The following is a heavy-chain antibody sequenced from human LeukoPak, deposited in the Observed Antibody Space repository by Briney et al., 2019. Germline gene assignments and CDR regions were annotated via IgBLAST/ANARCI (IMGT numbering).Heavy chain of an antibody. J-gene: IGHJ6*03. CDR2: ISWNSGNI. Sequence: HTGGSLRLSCAGSGFTFDDYAMHWVRQTPGKGLEWVSGISWNSGNIAYADFAGGRFTISRDNAKNSLSLQMNSLSDEDTAVYYCAKDAYGGATFFYYMDVWGKGTTVTVSS. D-gene: IGHD2/OR15-2a*01. CDR3: AKDAYGGATFFYYMDV. V-gene: IGHV3-9*01. CDR1: GFTFDDYA.